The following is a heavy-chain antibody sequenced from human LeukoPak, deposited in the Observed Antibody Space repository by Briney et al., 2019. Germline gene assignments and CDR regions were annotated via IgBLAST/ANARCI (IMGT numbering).Heavy chain of an antibody. CDR3: ARDPLSSTWSPYYFTLDA. CDR2: ISAYDGST. D-gene: IGHD6-13*01. CDR1: GYTFASYA. V-gene: IGHV1-18*01. Sequence: ASVKVSCKASGYTFASYAINWVRQAPGQGLEWMGWISAYDGSTISAQDLQGRVTMTTDTSTTTAYMELTRLRSDDTAVYYCARDPLSSTWSPYYFTLDAWGQGTTVIVSS. J-gene: IGHJ6*02.